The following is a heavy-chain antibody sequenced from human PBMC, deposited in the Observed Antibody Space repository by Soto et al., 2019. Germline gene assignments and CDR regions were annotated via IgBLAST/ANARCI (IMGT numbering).Heavy chain of an antibody. D-gene: IGHD6-13*01. V-gene: IGHV4-31*11. J-gene: IGHJ3*02. Sequence: TLDLTCAVSGGTISSGGYYWSWIRQHPGKGLEWIGYIYYSGSTYYNPSLKSRVTISVDTSKNQFSLKLSSVTAADTAVYYCARSSKGAAGTGGAAFDIWGQGTMVTVSS. CDR1: GGTISSGGYY. CDR3: ARSSKGAAGTGGAAFDI. CDR2: IYYSGST.